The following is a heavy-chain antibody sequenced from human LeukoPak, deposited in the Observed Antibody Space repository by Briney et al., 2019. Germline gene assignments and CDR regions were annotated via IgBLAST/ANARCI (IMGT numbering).Heavy chain of an antibody. D-gene: IGHD3-10*01. CDR1: GFTFSSYA. CDR3: AKVRRLLWFGEPGPDY. Sequence: GGSLRLSCAASGFTFSSYAMSWVRQAPGKGLEWVSAISGSGGSTYYADSVKGRFTISRDNSKNTLYLQMNSLRAEDTAVYYCAKVRRLLWFGEPGPDYWGQGTLVTVFS. V-gene: IGHV3-23*01. CDR2: ISGSGGST. J-gene: IGHJ4*02.